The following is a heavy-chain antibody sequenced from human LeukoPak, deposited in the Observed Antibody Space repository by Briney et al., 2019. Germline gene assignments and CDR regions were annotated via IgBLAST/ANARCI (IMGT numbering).Heavy chain of an antibody. Sequence: PSETQSLTCTVSGGSISSYYWSWIRQPPGKGLEWIGYIYYSGSTNYNPSLKSRVTISVDTSKNQFSLKLSSVTAADTAVYYCAMESGSYIHWGQGTLVTVSS. CDR1: GGSISSYY. J-gene: IGHJ4*02. D-gene: IGHD1-26*01. CDR2: IYYSGST. V-gene: IGHV4-59*08. CDR3: AMESGSYIH.